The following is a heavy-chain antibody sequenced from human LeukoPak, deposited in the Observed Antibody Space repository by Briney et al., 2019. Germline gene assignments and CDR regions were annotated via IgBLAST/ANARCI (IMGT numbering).Heavy chain of an antibody. CDR1: GGSISSYY. CDR3: ARDPVSVEKYYFDY. V-gene: IGHV4-59*12. D-gene: IGHD1-1*01. J-gene: IGHJ4*02. Sequence: SETLSLTCTVSGGSISSYYWSWIRQPPGKGLEWIGYIYYSGSTNYNPSLKSRVTISVDTSKNQFSLKLRSVTAADTAVYYCARDPVSVEKYYFDYWGQGTLVTVSS. CDR2: IYYSGST.